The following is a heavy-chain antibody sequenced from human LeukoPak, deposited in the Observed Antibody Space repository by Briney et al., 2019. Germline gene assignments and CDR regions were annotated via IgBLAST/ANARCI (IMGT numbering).Heavy chain of an antibody. D-gene: IGHD6-13*01. CDR2: INPNSGGT. Sequence: ASVKVSCKASGYTFTGYYTHWVRQAPGQGLEWMGWINPNSGGTNYAQKFQGRVTMTRDTPISTAYMELSRLRSDDTAVYYCARDSELVIAAAGNYYMDVWGKGTTVTVSS. CDR3: ARDSELVIAAAGNYYMDV. V-gene: IGHV1-2*02. J-gene: IGHJ6*03. CDR1: GYTFTGYY.